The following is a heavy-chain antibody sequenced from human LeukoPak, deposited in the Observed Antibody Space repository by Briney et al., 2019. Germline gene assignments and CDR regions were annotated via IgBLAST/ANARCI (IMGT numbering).Heavy chain of an antibody. J-gene: IGHJ4*02. CDR2: INHSGST. D-gene: IGHD5-18*01. CDR3: ARGSGIQLWFYFDY. CDR1: GGSFSGYY. Sequence: SETLSLTCAVYGGSFSGYYWSWIRQPPGKGLEWIGEINHSGSTNYNPSLKSRVTISVGTSKNQFSLKLSSATAADTAVYYCARGSGIQLWFYFDYWGQGTLVTVSS. V-gene: IGHV4-34*01.